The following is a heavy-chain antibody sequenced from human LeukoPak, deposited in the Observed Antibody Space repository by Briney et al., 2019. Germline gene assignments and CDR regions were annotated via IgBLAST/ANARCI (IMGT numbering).Heavy chain of an antibody. J-gene: IGHJ4*02. V-gene: IGHV3-48*02. Sequence: PGGSLRLSCAASGFSFSSYYMNWVRQAPGKGLEWISYISGSSSATYYADSVKGRFTISRDSAKNSLYLQMNSLRDEDTAVYYCARDPNYYGSGSYFAYFDQWGQGTLVTVSS. CDR1: GFSFSSYY. CDR3: ARDPNYYGSGSYFAYFDQ. CDR2: ISGSSSAT. D-gene: IGHD3-10*01.